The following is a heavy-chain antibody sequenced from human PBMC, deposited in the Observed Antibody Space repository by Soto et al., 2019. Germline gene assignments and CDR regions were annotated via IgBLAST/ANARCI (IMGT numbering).Heavy chain of an antibody. V-gene: IGHV1-3*01. J-gene: IGHJ4*02. CDR3: ARWAAGFYY. CDR2: INAGNGNT. CDR1: RYTFTSYA. D-gene: IGHD6-13*01. Sequence: ASVKVSCKASRYTFTSYAISWVLQAPGQRLEWMGWINAGNGNTNYSQKFQGRVTITRDTSASTAYIELSSLRSDDTPIYDCARWAAGFYYWGQGTLVTVSS.